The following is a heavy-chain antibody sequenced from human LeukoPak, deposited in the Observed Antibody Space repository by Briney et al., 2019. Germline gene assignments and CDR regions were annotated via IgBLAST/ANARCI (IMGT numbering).Heavy chain of an antibody. V-gene: IGHV4-39*07. J-gene: IGHJ4*02. CDR1: GGSISSSSYY. CDR3: ARLLGIAVYFDY. CDR2: IYYSGST. D-gene: IGHD6-19*01. Sequence: PSETLSLTCTVSGGSISSSSYYWGWIRQPPGKGLEWIGSIYYSGSTYYNPSLKSRVTISVDTSKNQFSLKLSSVTAADTAVYYCARLLGIAVYFDYWGQGTLVTVSS.